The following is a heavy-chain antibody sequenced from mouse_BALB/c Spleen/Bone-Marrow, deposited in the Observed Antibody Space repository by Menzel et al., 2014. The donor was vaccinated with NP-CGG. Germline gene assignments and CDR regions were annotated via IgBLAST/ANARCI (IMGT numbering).Heavy chain of an antibody. V-gene: IGHV5-9-3*01. CDR1: GFTFTSYA. J-gene: IGHJ2*01. CDR2: ISSAGIHT. Sequence: DVQLQESGGGLVKPGGSLKLSCTASGFTFTSYAMSWVRRTPEKRLEWVATISSAGIHTYYVDTVKGRFTISRDNAKNTLFLHMSSLRSEDTAMYYCARQDRVYYFDYWGQGTTLTVSS. CDR3: ARQDRVYYFDY.